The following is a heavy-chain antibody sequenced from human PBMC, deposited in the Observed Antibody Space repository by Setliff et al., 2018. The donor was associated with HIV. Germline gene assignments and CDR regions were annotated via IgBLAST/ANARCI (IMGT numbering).Heavy chain of an antibody. CDR2: ITATGGST. CDR1: GFTFDNYA. CDR3: ARDTKDYYDSSGSDY. D-gene: IGHD3-22*01. J-gene: IGHJ4*02. V-gene: IGHV3-23*01. Sequence: GGSLRLSCAASGFTFDNYAVSWVRQAPGKGLEWISAITATGGSTYYSDSVKGRFTISRDNSKNMLYLQMNSLRAEDTAVYYCARDTKDYYDSSGSDYWGQGTLVTVSS.